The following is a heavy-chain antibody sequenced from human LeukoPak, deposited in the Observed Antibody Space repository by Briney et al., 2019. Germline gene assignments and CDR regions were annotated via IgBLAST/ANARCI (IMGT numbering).Heavy chain of an antibody. D-gene: IGHD3-22*01. Sequence: QAGGSLRLSCAASGFTFSSYAMHWVRQAPGKGLEWVAVISYDGSNKYYADSVKGRFTISRDNSKNTLYLQMNRLRVEDTAVYYCARDRAMYYYESNGYWGQGTLVTVSS. CDR1: GFTFSSYA. V-gene: IGHV3-30*14. CDR3: ARDRAMYYYESNGY. CDR2: ISYDGSNK. J-gene: IGHJ4*02.